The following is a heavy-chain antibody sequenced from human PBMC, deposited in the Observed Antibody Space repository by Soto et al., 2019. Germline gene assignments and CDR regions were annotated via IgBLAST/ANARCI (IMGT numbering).Heavy chain of an antibody. CDR3: ARGGPQLVNFRGYSMDV. CDR1: GYTFTSYY. Sequence: GASVRVSCKASGYTFTSYYMHWVRQAPGQGLEWMGIINPSGGSTSYAQKFQGRVTMTRDTSTSTVYMELSSLRSEDTAVYYCARGGPQLVNFRGYSMDVWGQGTTVTVSS. D-gene: IGHD6-6*01. V-gene: IGHV1-46*01. CDR2: INPSGGST. J-gene: IGHJ6*02.